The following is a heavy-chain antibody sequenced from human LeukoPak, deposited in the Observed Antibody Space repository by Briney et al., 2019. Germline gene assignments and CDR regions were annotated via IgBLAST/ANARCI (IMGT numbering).Heavy chain of an antibody. V-gene: IGHV3-21*01. CDR3: ASFSTVADY. Sequence: GGSLRLSCAASGFNFSGYTMNWVRQAPGKGPEWVSSISSSSSYIYYADSVKGRFTISRDNAKNSLYLQMNSLRAEDTAVYYCASFSTVADYWGQGTLVTVSS. CDR1: GFNFSGYT. CDR2: ISSSSSYI. J-gene: IGHJ4*02. D-gene: IGHD6-19*01.